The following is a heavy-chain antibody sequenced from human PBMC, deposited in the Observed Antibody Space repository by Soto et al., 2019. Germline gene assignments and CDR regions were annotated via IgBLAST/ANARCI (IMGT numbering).Heavy chain of an antibody. CDR1: CGSISSSNW. CDR2: IYHSGSS. CDR3: AIYIPASGTFYFPY. J-gene: IGHJ4*02. V-gene: IGHV4-4*02. D-gene: IGHD6-13*01. Sequence: SETLSLTCAVSCGSISSSNWWSWVRQPPGKGLEWIGEIYHSGSSNYKPSLKSRVTISVDNFKNQFSLELSSVTVADTAVYNRAIYIPASGTFYFPYGAQGPRVTV.